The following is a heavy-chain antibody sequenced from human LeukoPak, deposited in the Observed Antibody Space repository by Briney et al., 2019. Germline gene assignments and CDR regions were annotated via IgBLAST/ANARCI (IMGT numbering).Heavy chain of an antibody. CDR2: IIPIFGTA. D-gene: IGHD6-13*01. V-gene: IGHV1-69*05. Sequence: GASVKVSCKASGGTFSSYAISWVRQAPGQGLEWMGGIIPIFGTANYAQKFQGRVTMTRDTSVSTAYMELSRLRSDDTAVYYCARDGEVAAAGMFDYWGQGTLVTVSS. CDR1: GGTFSSYA. CDR3: ARDGEVAAAGMFDY. J-gene: IGHJ4*02.